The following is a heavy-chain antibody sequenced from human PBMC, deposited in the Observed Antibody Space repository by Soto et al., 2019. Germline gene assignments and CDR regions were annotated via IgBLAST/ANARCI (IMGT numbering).Heavy chain of an antibody. D-gene: IGHD3-3*01. Sequence: SETLSLTCTVAGGDINSYYWTWIRQPAGKGLEWIGRIYSSGSTKYNPSLQSRVTMSLDTSKNQFSLRLTSVTAADTAVYYCARGQRFSDCFDPWGQGTLVTVSS. CDR2: IYSSGST. J-gene: IGHJ5*02. CDR3: ARGQRFSDCFDP. CDR1: GGDINSYY. V-gene: IGHV4-4*07.